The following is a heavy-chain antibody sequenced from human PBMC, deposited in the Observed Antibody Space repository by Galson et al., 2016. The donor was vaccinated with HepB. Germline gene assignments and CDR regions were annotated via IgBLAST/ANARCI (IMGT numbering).Heavy chain of an antibody. CDR3: ARTITPAPIPLFDS. CDR2: VKSDRETA. Sequence: SLRLSCAASGFTFSNYWMHWVRQPSRKGLVWVSRVKSDRETADYADSVKGRFTISRDNAKNRLFLHMDSLTVDDTAVYFCARTITPAPIPLFDSWGQGTLFTVSS. D-gene: IGHD3-10*01. J-gene: IGHJ4*02. V-gene: IGHV3-74*01. CDR1: GFTFSNYW.